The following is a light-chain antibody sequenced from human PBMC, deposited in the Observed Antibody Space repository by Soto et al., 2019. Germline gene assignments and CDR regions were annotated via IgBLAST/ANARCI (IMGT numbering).Light chain of an antibody. CDR3: QQRKT. CDR2: GAS. CDR1: QSVSSN. J-gene: IGKJ1*01. Sequence: EIVLTQSPATLSLSPGERATLSCRASQSVSSNLAWYQQKPGQAPRLLIYGASTRATGIPARFSGSGSGTEFTLTISSLQSEDFAVYYCQQRKTFGQGTKV. V-gene: IGKV3-15*01.